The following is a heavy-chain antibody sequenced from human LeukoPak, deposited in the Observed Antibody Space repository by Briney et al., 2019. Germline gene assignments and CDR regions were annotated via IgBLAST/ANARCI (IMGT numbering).Heavy chain of an antibody. V-gene: IGHV3-30*02. Sequence: TGGSLRLSCAASGFTFSSYGMHWVRQAPGKGLEWVAFIRYDGGNKYYADSVKGRFTISRDNSKNTPYLQMNSLRAEDTAVYYCAKDRVNCSSTSCYSVGGNFDYWGQGTLVTVSS. CDR3: AKDRVNCSSTSCYSVGGNFDY. CDR1: GFTFSSYG. CDR2: IRYDGGNK. D-gene: IGHD2-2*01. J-gene: IGHJ4*02.